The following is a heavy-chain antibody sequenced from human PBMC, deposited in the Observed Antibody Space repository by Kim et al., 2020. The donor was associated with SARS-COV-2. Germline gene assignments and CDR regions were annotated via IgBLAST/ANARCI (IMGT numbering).Heavy chain of an antibody. CDR1: GGSISSGGYY. D-gene: IGHD3-22*01. V-gene: IGHV4-31*03. Sequence: SETLSLTCTVSGGSISSGGYYWSWIRQHPGKGLEWIGYIYYSRSTYYNPSLKSRVTISVDTSKNQFSLKLSSVTAADTAVYYCARDGPHSSGYQWGQGTLVTVSS. J-gene: IGHJ4*02. CDR3: ARDGPHSSGYQ. CDR2: IYYSRST.